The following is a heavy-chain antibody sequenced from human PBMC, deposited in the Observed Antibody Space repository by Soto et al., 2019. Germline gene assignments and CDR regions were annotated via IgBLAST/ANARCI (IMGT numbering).Heavy chain of an antibody. V-gene: IGHV4-59*01. CDR3: ARLTSGLYYDFWSGYAYYGMHX. Sequence: PSETLSLTCTVSGGSISSYYWSWIRQPPGKGLEWIGYIYYSGSTNYNPSLKSRVNISVETSKNQFSLKLSSVTDADTAVYYCARLTSGLYYDFWSGYAYYGMHXWGQGTTVTVS. CDR1: GGSISSYY. D-gene: IGHD3-3*01. J-gene: IGHJ6*02. CDR2: IYYSGST.